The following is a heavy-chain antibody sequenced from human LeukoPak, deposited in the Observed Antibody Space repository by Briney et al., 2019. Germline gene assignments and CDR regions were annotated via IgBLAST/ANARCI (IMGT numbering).Heavy chain of an antibody. CDR2: INPNSGGT. Sequence: ASVKVSCKASGYTFTGYYMHWVRQAPGQGLEWMGWINPNSGGTNYAQKFQGRVTMTRDTSISTAYMELSRLRSDDTAVYYCARSHSYGYELDYWGQGTLVTVSS. V-gene: IGHV1-2*02. CDR1: GYTFTGYY. J-gene: IGHJ4*02. CDR3: ARSHSYGYELDY. D-gene: IGHD5-18*01.